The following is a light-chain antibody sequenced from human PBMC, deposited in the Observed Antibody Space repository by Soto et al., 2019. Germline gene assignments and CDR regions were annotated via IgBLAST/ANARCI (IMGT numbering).Light chain of an antibody. CDR3: SSYTISDSYV. J-gene: IGLJ1*01. V-gene: IGLV2-14*03. CDR2: DVS. Sequence: QSVLTQPASVSGSPGQSIAISCTGSSSDVGGYNYVSWYQQHPGKAPKLMIYDVSNRPSGVSDRFSGSKSGNTASLTISGLQSEDEAEYYCSSYTISDSYVFGTGTKLTVL. CDR1: SSDVGGYNY.